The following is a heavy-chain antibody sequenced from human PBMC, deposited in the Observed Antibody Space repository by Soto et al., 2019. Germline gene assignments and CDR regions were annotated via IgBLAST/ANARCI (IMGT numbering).Heavy chain of an antibody. D-gene: IGHD3-9*01. CDR1: GFTFSNYA. CDR2: ISGSGGST. Sequence: TGGSLRLSCAASGFTFSNYAMSWVRQAPGKGLEWVSAISGSGGSTYYADSVKGRFTISRDNSKNTLYLQMSYLRAEDTAVYYCAKGTYDILTGYLYFDYWGQGXLVTVYS. CDR3: AKGTYDILTGYLYFDY. J-gene: IGHJ4*02. V-gene: IGHV3-23*01.